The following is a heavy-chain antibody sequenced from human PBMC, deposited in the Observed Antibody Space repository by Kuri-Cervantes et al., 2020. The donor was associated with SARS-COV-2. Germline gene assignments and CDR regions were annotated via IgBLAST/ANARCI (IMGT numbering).Heavy chain of an antibody. D-gene: IGHD2-2*01. V-gene: IGHV3-11*01. CDR2: ISSSGSTI. CDR3: ARAPPPASPRGGMDV. J-gene: IGHJ6*02. CDR1: GFTFSDYY. Sequence: GESLKISCAASGFTFSDYYMSWIRQAPGKGLEWVSYISSSGSTIYYADSVKGRFTISRDNAKNSLYLQVNSLRAEDTAVYYCARAPPPASPRGGMDVWGQGTTVTDSS.